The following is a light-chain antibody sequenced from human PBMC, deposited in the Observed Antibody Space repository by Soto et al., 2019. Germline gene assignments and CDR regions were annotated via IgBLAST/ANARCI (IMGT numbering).Light chain of an antibody. J-gene: IGKJ5*01. Sequence: EIVLTQSPSTLSVSPGERVTLSCRASQSVGGSLAWYRQKPGQAPRLLISDASNRATGIPVRFSGSGSGTDFTLTISSLEAEDSAVYYCQQRSNWPSITFGQGTRLEIK. V-gene: IGKV3-11*01. CDR2: DAS. CDR1: QSVGGS. CDR3: QQRSNWPSIT.